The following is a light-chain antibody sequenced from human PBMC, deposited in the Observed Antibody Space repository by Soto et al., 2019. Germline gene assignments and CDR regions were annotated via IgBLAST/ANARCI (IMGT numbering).Light chain of an antibody. CDR3: QSSVSGRSGLV. J-gene: IGLJ2*01. CDR1: SSNIGAGYD. CDR2: GNS. V-gene: IGLV1-40*01. Sequence: QSVLTQPPSVSGAPGQRVTISCTGSSSNIGAGYDVHWYQQLPGTAPKLLIYGNSNRPSGVPDRFSGSKSGTSASLAITGVQAEEEADYYCQSSVSGRSGLVFGTGTKLTVL.